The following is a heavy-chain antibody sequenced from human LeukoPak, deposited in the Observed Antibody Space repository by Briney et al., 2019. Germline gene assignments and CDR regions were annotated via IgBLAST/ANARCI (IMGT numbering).Heavy chain of an antibody. CDR2: INWNGASI. CDR3: VRGAPTSCSGGSCYSGDAFDI. V-gene: IGHV3-20*04. Sequence: PGGSLRLSCVASGFTFDDYGMSWVRQAPGKGLEWVSGINWNGASIGYADSVKGRFTISRDNAKNSLYLQMNSLRAEDTTLYYCVRGAPTSCSGGSCYSGDAFDIWGQGTVVTVSS. CDR1: GFTFDDYG. J-gene: IGHJ3*02. D-gene: IGHD2-15*01.